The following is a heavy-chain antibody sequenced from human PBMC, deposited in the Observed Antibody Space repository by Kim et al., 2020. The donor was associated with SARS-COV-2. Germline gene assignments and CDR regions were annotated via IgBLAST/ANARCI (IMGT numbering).Heavy chain of an antibody. CDR1: GFTFSSYA. Sequence: GGSLRLSCAASGFTFSSYAMSWVRQAPGKGLEWVSAISGSGGSTYYADSVKGRFTISRDNSKNTLYLQMNSLRAEDTAVYYCAKDRVGYGDAPPEIDSWGQGTLVTVSS. CDR3: AKDRVGYGDAPPEIDS. CDR2: ISGSGGST. D-gene: IGHD4-17*01. J-gene: IGHJ4*02. V-gene: IGHV3-23*01.